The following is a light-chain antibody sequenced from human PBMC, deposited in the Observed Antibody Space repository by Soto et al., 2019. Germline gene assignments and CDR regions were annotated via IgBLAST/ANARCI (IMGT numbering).Light chain of an antibody. CDR3: QQGGSWHWT. V-gene: IGKV3D-15*01. CDR1: QTVSSH. Sequence: EVVMTQSPVTLSVSLGQRATLSCRASQTVSSHIAWYQQKPRQANSLLISGVFVRASGIPDSFSGRGYGTGFTLTISSLQSEDFATYYCQQGGSWHWTFGQWTKVEMK. CDR2: GVF. J-gene: IGKJ1*01.